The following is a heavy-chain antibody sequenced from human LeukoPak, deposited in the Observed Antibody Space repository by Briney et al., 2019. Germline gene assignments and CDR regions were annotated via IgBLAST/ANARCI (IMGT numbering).Heavy chain of an antibody. CDR3: AITRNIAMPISYYYYGVDV. V-gene: IGHV4-30-4*01. J-gene: IGHJ6*02. CDR2: IYYSGST. Sequence: SQTLSLTCTVSGGSISSGDYYWSWIRQPPGKGLEWIGYIYYSGSTYYDPSLKSRVTMSVDTSKNQFSLRLTSVTAADTAVYYCAITRNIAMPISYYYYGVDVWGQGTTVIVSS. CDR1: GGSISSGDYY. D-gene: IGHD2-2*01.